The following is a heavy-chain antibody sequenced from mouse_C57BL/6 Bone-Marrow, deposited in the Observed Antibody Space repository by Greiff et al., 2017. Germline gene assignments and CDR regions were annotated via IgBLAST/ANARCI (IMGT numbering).Heavy chain of an antibody. Sequence: QVQLQQPGAELVKPGASVKLSCKASGYTFTSYWMHWVKQRPGQGLEWIGMIHPNSGSTNYNEKFKSKATLTVDKSSSTAYMQLSSLTSEDSAVYYWARSMPPYYFGSDGFDYWGQGTTRTGSS. CDR2: IHPNSGST. V-gene: IGHV1-64*01. CDR3: ARSMPPYYFGSDGFDY. J-gene: IGHJ2*01. CDR1: GYTFTSYW. D-gene: IGHD1-1*01.